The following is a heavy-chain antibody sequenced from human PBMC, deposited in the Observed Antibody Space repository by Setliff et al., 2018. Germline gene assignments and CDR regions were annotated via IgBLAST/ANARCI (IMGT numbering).Heavy chain of an antibody. CDR1: GGSISSGSYY. J-gene: IGHJ5*02. CDR3: VTAASARSRWYDMGWFDP. V-gene: IGHV4-61*09. D-gene: IGHD3-22*01. CDR2: FYTSGIT. Sequence: SETLSLTCTVSGGSISSGSYYWTWIWQPAGKGLEWIGHFYTSGITSYNPSLKSRVTISVDTSKNQFSLKLSSVTAADTAVYYCVTAASARSRWYDMGWFDPWGQGTLVTVSS.